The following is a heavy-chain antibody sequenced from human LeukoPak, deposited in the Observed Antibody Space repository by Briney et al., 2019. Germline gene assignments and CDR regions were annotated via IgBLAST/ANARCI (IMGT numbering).Heavy chain of an antibody. Sequence: ASVKVSCKASGYSFTSFYIHWVRQAPGQGLEWMGVITPSGGTTSNAQKLQGKLTMTRDTSTSTVYMELISLRSEDTAVYYCAREAYDILSGTWFYYGMDVWGQGTTVTVSS. V-gene: IGHV1-46*04. CDR2: ITPSGGTT. D-gene: IGHD3-9*01. J-gene: IGHJ6*02. CDR1: GYSFTSFY. CDR3: AREAYDILSGTWFYYGMDV.